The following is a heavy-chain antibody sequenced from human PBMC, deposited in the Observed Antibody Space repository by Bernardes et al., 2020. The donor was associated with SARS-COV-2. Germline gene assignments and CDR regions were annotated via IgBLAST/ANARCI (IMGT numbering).Heavy chain of an antibody. Sequence: ASVKVSCKASGYTFTGYYMHWVRQAPGQGLEWMGWINPNSGGTNYAQKFQGRVTMTRDTSISTAYMELSRLRSDDTAVYYCARVLGLVVPAAIARPSDYYYGMEVWGQGTTVTVSS. V-gene: IGHV1-2*02. D-gene: IGHD2-2*02. J-gene: IGHJ6*02. CDR1: GYTFTGYY. CDR2: INPNSGGT. CDR3: ARVLGLVVPAAIARPSDYYYGMEV.